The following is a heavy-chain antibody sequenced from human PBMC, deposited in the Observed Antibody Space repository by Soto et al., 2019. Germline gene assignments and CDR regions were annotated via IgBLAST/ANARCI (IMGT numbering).Heavy chain of an antibody. CDR1: GLSITDSEMG. D-gene: IGHD6-19*01. V-gene: IGHV2-26*01. J-gene: IGHJ5*02. CDR3: ARRHLAVAVSPWFDP. Sequence: QVTLKESGPVLVNPTETLTLRCTVSGLSITDSEMGVSWIRQPPGQPLEWLAHIDSSGEKSYRTFLKSRLAISQDTSKSQIVLTMTNMDPADTASHYCARRHLAVAVSPWFDPWGQGIPVTVSS. CDR2: IDSSGEK.